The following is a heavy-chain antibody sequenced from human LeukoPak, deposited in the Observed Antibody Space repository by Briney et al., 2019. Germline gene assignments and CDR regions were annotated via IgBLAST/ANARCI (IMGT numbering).Heavy chain of an antibody. Sequence: GASVKVSCKASGGTFSSYAISWVRQAPGQGLEWMGGIIPIFGTANYAQKLQGRVTMTTDTSTSTAYMELRSLRSDDTAVYYCARETGYLWFGELLCDYWGQGTLVTVSS. CDR3: ARETGYLWFGELLCDY. CDR2: IIPIFGTA. D-gene: IGHD3-10*01. V-gene: IGHV1-69*05. J-gene: IGHJ4*02. CDR1: GGTFSSYA.